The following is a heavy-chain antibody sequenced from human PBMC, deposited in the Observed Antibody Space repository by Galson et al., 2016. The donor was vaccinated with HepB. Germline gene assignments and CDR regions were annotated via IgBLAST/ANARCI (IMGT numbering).Heavy chain of an antibody. Sequence: SVKVSCKASGYTFSTYGISWVRQAPGQGLEWMGWISDYSGNTNYAQKVQGRVTMTTDTSTSTAYMDLRSLTSDDTAVYYCARDLEEYCSGTSCYSGGMDVWGQGTTVTVSS. CDR2: ISDYSGNT. CDR1: GYTFSTYG. V-gene: IGHV1-18*01. D-gene: IGHD2-15*01. J-gene: IGHJ6*02. CDR3: ARDLEEYCSGTSCYSGGMDV.